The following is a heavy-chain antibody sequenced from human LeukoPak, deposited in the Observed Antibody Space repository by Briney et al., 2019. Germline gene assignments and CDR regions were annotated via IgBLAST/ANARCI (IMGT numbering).Heavy chain of an antibody. J-gene: IGHJ4*02. D-gene: IGHD1-1*01. V-gene: IGHV3-21*01. CDR2: ISDVSTYI. CDR1: GFTSSTYS. Sequence: GGSLRLSCAASGFTSSTYSMNWVRQAPGKGLEWVSSISDVSTYIYYADSVKGRFTISRDNAKNSLYLQMNSLRDEDTAVYYCARDQERGYSFSFAWGQGTLVTVS. CDR3: ARDQERGYSFSFA.